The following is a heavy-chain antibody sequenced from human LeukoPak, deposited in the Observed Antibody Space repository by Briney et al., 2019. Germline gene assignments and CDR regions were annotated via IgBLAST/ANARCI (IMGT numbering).Heavy chain of an antibody. CDR1: GFTLSDYW. CDR2: IDPDGSTT. Sequence: HPGGSLRLSCEASGFTLSDYWMHWVRQVPGEGLVWVSRIDPDGSTTNYADSVKGRFTTSRDNAKNTLYLQMNSLRAEDTALYYCTRVQAGRSGLMDVWGRGTTVTVSS. V-gene: IGHV3-74*01. D-gene: IGHD2-8*02. CDR3: TRVQAGRSGLMDV. J-gene: IGHJ6*02.